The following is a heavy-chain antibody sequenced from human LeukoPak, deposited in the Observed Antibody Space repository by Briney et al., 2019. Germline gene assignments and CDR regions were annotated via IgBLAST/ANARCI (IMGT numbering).Heavy chain of an antibody. CDR2: VSSDGSDK. CDR3: ATRGFCLSTSCFAHTFDT. V-gene: IGHV3-30*03. D-gene: IGHD2-2*01. CDR1: GFSFSNYG. J-gene: IGHJ3*02. Sequence: GGSLRLSCAASGFSFSNYGMHWVRQAPGKGLEWVAVVSSDGSDKYYADSVKGRFTISRDNSRNTLYLQMNSLRVEATAMYYCATRGFCLSTSCFAHTFDTWGQGTMVAVSS.